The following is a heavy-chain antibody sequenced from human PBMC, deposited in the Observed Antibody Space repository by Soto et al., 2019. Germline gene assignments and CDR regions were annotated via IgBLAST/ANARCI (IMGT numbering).Heavy chain of an antibody. Sequence: SDTLSLTCAAYGGSFSGYYWSWIRQPPGKGLEWIGETNHSGSTNYNPSLNSRVTISVDTSKNQFSLKLSSVTAADTAVYYCARGRRVHRFGEFGGPVEGGTFDYWGQGTLVT. D-gene: IGHD3-10*01. J-gene: IGHJ4*02. V-gene: IGHV4-34*01. CDR1: GGSFSGYY. CDR2: TNHSGST. CDR3: ARGRRVHRFGEFGGPVEGGTFDY.